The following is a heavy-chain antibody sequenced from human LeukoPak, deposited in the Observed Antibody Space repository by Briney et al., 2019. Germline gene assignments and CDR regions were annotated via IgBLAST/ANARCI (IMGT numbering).Heavy chain of an antibody. CDR1: GFTFDDYG. CDR3: ARAVYHDFWSGSPDDAFDI. D-gene: IGHD3-3*01. Sequence: PGGSLRLSCAASGFTFDDYGMSWVRQAPGKGLEWVSGINWNGGSTGYADSVKGRFTISRDNAKNSLYLQMNSLRAEDTALYHCARAVYHDFWSGSPDDAFDIWGQGTMVTVSS. CDR2: INWNGGST. J-gene: IGHJ3*02. V-gene: IGHV3-20*01.